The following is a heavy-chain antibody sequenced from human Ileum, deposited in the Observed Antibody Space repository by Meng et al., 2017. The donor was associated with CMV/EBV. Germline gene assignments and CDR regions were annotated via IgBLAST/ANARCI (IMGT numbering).Heavy chain of an antibody. V-gene: IGHV1-3*01. Sequence: SCKASGYTFSNYAMYWVRQAPGQRLECMGWIDAGNGNTKYSQKFQGRVTITRDTSASTVHMELRSLTSEDTAVYYCTRVAAWHFGYWGLGTLVTVSS. J-gene: IGHJ4*02. D-gene: IGHD5-24*01. CDR1: GYTFSNYA. CDR3: TRVAAWHFGY. CDR2: IDAGNGNT.